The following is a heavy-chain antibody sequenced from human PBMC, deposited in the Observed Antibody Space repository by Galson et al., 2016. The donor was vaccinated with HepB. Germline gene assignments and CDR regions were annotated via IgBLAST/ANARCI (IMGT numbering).Heavy chain of an antibody. D-gene: IGHD5-18*01. CDR2: ISNSGSTT. CDR1: GFTFNTYA. CDR3: ARGSGYLIDY. Sequence: SLRLSCAASGFTFNTYAMSWVRQAPGKGLEWVSAISNSGSTTYYADSVKGRFAISRDNSKNTLYLQMDSLRGEDTAVYYCARGSGYLIDYWGQGTLVTVSS. V-gene: IGHV3-23*01. J-gene: IGHJ4*02.